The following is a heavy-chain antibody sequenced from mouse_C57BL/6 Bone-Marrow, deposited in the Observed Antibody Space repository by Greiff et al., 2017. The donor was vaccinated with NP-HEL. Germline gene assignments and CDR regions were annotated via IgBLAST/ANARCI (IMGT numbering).Heavy chain of an antibody. CDR1: GYTFTSYG. J-gene: IGHJ3*01. D-gene: IGHD2-4*01. Sequence: VQLVESGAELARPGASVKLSCKASGYTFTSYGISWVKQRTGQGLEWIGEIYPRSGNTYYNEKFKGKATLTADKSSSTAYMELRSLTSEDSAVYFCARGMIYYDYPSWFAYWGQGTLVTVSA. CDR2: IYPRSGNT. CDR3: ARGMIYYDYPSWFAY. V-gene: IGHV1-81*01.